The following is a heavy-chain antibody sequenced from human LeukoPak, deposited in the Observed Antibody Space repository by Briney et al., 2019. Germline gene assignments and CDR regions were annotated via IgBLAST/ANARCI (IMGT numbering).Heavy chain of an antibody. CDR3: ASTDYYDSSGYFATY. V-gene: IGHV4-59*08. CDR2: IYYSGST. CDR1: GGSISSYY. J-gene: IGHJ4*02. Sequence: SETLSLTCTVSGGSISSYYWSWIRQPPGKGLEWIGYIYYSGSTNYNPSLKSRVTISVDTSKNQFSLKLSSVTAADTAVYYCASTDYYDSSGYFATYWGQGALVTVS. D-gene: IGHD3-22*01.